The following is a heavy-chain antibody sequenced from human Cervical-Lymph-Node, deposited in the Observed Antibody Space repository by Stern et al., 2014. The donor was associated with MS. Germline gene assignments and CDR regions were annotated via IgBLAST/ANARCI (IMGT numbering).Heavy chain of an antibody. CDR3: ARANNYYGMDV. CDR1: GFSFSTYP. CDR2: ISYDGDNK. D-gene: IGHD2/OR15-2a*01. Sequence: VQLVESGGGVVQPGRSLRLSCAASGFSFSTYPMHWVRQAPGKGLDGVAFISYDGDNKSYAESVKGRFTISRDNYKNMLDLQINSLRGDDTAVYYCARANNYYGMDVWGQGTTVTVSS. V-gene: IGHV3-30*04. J-gene: IGHJ6*02.